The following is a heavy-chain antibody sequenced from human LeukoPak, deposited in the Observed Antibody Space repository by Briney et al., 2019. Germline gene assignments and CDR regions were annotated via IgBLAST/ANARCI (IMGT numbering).Heavy chain of an antibody. J-gene: IGHJ4*02. D-gene: IGHD6-6*01. Sequence: GGSLRLSCAASGFTFSSYAMSWVRQAPGKGLEWVSCISGSGGSTYYADSVKGRFTISRDNSKNTLYLQMDSLRAEDTAVYYCAKQKTYSSPYYFDCWGQGTLVTVSS. CDR2: ISGSGGST. CDR1: GFTFSSYA. CDR3: AKQKTYSSPYYFDC. V-gene: IGHV3-23*01.